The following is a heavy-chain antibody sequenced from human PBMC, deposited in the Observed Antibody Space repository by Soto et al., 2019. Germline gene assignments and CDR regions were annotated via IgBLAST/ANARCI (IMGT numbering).Heavy chain of an antibody. J-gene: IGHJ4*02. V-gene: IGHV4-39*01. CDR1: GGSISSSSYY. CDR2: IYYSGST. CDR3: GVLAVAVNQDFDY. Sequence: QLQLQESGPGLVKPSETLSLTCTVSGGSISSSSYYWGWIRQPPGKGLEWIGSIYYSGSTYYNPSLKSRVTISVDTSKNQFSLKLSSVTAADTAVYYCGVLAVAVNQDFDYWGQGTLVTVSS. D-gene: IGHD6-19*01.